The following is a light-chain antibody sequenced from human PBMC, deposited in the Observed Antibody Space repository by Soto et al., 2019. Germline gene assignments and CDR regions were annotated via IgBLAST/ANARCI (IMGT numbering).Light chain of an antibody. CDR1: QSVSSSY. V-gene: IGKV3-20*01. Sequence: EIVLTQSPGTLSLSPGERATLSYRASQSVSSSYLAWYQQKPGQAPRLLIYGASNRATGIPDRFSGSGSGTDFTLTISSLEPEDFAVYYCQQYVSSPRTFGQGTKVDI. J-gene: IGKJ1*01. CDR3: QQYVSSPRT. CDR2: GAS.